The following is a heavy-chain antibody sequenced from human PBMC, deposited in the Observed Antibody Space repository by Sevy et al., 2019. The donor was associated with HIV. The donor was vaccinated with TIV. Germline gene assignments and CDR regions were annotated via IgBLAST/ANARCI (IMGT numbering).Heavy chain of an antibody. CDR1: GYTFTSYD. D-gene: IGHD6-13*01. V-gene: IGHV1-8*01. CDR2: MNPNSGNT. Sequence: ASVKVSCKASGYTFTSYDINWVRQATGQGLEWMGWMNPNSGNTGYAQKFQGRVTMTRNSSISTAYMGLSSLRSEDTAVYYCARGGIAAAGTTYFEYYYYGMDVWGQGTTVTVSS. CDR3: ARGGIAAAGTTYFEYYYYGMDV. J-gene: IGHJ6*02.